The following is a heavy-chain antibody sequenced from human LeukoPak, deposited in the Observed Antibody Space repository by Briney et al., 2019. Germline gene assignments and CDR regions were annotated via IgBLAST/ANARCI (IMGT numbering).Heavy chain of an antibody. D-gene: IGHD2/OR15-2a*01. J-gene: IGHJ4*02. V-gene: IGHV4-34*01. CDR1: GGSFSGYY. CDR3: ARGRMTFDY. Sequence: SETLSLTCAVYGGSFSGYYWSWIRQPPGKGLEWIGEINHSGSTNYNPSLKSRVTISVDTSKNQFSLKPSSVTAADTAVYYCARGRMTFDYWGQGTLVTVSS. CDR2: INHSGST.